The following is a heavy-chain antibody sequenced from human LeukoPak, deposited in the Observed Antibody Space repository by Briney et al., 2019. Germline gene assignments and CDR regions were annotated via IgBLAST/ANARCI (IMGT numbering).Heavy chain of an antibody. V-gene: IGHV3-23*01. CDR1: GFTFSSYA. CDR2: ISGSGGST. J-gene: IGHJ4*02. CDR3: AKDHYYDSSGYYYGFDY. D-gene: IGHD3-22*01. Sequence: GGSLRLSCAASGFTFSSYAMSWVRQAPGKGLEWDSGISGSGGSTYYADSVKGRFTISRDNSKNTLYLQMNSLRAEDTAVFYCAKDHYYDSSGYYYGFDYWGQGTLVTVSS.